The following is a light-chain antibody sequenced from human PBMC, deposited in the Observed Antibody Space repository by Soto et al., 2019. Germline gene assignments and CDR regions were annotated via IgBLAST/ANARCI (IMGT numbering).Light chain of an antibody. J-gene: IGKJ2*01. CDR3: QQGHNWPLT. Sequence: EIVMTQSPAPLSLSQGERAALSCRASQSIISELAWYQQKPGQPPRLLIYGASTRATGVPARFTGSESGSEFTLTISGLQSEDFAVYYCQQGHNWPLTFGQGTRLEI. CDR1: QSIISE. V-gene: IGKV3-15*01. CDR2: GAS.